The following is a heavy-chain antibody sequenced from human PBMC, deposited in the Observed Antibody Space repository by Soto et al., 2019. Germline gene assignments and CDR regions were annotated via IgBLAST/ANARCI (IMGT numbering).Heavy chain of an antibody. Sequence: QVQLVQSGAEVKKPGASVKVSCKASGYTFTSYYMHWVRQAPGQGLEWMGIINPSGGSTSYAQKLQGRVTMTRDTSTSTVYMELSSLRSEDTAVYYCARDRRPIIGDYVWYYYGMDVWGQGTTVTVSS. D-gene: IGHD3-16*01. J-gene: IGHJ6*02. V-gene: IGHV1-46*01. CDR1: GYTFTSYY. CDR2: INPSGGST. CDR3: ARDRRPIIGDYVWYYYGMDV.